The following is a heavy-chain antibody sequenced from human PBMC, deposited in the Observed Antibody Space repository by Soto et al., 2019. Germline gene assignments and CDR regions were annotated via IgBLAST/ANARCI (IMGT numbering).Heavy chain of an antibody. V-gene: IGHV3-30*18. CDR1: GFTFTPYG. Sequence: QVQLVESGGGVVQPGRSLRLSCAASGFTFTPYGMHWVRQAPGKGLEWVAVISYDGSNKYYADSVKGRFTISRDNSKNTLYLQMNSLRAEDTALYYCAEGARVVAASPTDYWGQGTLVTVSS. CDR3: AEGARVVAASPTDY. D-gene: IGHD2-15*01. J-gene: IGHJ4*02. CDR2: ISYDGSNK.